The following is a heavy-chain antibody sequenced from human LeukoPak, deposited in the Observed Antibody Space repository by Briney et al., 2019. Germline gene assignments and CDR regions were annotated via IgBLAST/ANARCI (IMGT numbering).Heavy chain of an antibody. V-gene: IGHV1-69*01. CDR3: ARGNGTYTPSDH. J-gene: IGHJ4*02. CDR2: ITPLVSST. CDR1: GGISHPYA. D-gene: IGHD1-26*01. Sequence: SVKVSCKASGGISHPYAIAWLRQAPGQGLEWMGGITPLVSSTVYARKLQGRVTFTADEATRTVYMELRSLNSDDTAIYYCARGNGTYTPSDHWGQGTLVTVSS.